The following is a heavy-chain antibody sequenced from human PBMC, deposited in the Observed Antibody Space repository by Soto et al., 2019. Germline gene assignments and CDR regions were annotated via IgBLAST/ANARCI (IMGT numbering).Heavy chain of an antibody. J-gene: IGHJ6*03. Sequence: PGGSLRLSCAASGFTFSSHAMSWVRQAPGKGLEWVSAISGSGGSTYHADSVKGRFTISRDNSMNTLYLQVNSLRAEDTAVYYCAKGPLGYYYYYYMDVWGKGTTVTVSS. CDR2: ISGSGGST. V-gene: IGHV3-23*01. CDR3: AKGPLGYYYYYYMDV. CDR1: GFTFSSHA.